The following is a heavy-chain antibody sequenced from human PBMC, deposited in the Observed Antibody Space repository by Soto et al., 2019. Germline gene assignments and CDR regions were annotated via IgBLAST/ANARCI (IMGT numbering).Heavy chain of an antibody. J-gene: IGHJ5*02. CDR1: GYSFTGHH. CDR3: TTYCPGYCSGGICYAIDL. Sequence: VQVSCKPAGYSFTGHHIGWVRQAPGQGLEWMGWINPISGGTNYREKFQGSVSITRDKSSSTAYMEPSSLTSDDSAVYYCTTYCPGYCSGGICYAIDLWGQGTLVTLSS. D-gene: IGHD2-15*01. V-gene: IGHV1-2*02. CDR2: INPISGGT.